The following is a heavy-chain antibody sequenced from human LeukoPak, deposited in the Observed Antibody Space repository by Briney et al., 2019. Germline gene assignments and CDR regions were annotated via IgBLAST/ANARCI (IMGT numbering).Heavy chain of an antibody. J-gene: IGHJ3*02. D-gene: IGHD2-21*02. CDR1: GFTVSSTY. Sequence: GGSLRLSCAASGFTVSSTYMSWVRQAPGKGLEWVSVIYSGGSTYYADSAKGRFTISRDNAKNSLCLQMNSLRDEDAAVYYCARENIVVVTAIRDAFDIWGQGTMVTVSS. V-gene: IGHV3-53*01. CDR2: IYSGGST. CDR3: ARENIVVVTAIRDAFDI.